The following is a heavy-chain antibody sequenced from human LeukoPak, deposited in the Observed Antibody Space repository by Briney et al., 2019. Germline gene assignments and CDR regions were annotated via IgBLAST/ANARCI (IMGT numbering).Heavy chain of an antibody. CDR2: INHSGST. CDR1: GGSFSGYY. D-gene: IGHD1-26*01. Sequence: KTSETLSLTCAVYGGSFSGYYWSWIRQPPGKGLEWIGEINHSGSTYYNPSLKSRVTISVDTSKNQFSLKLSSVTAADTAVYYCARDQEGAIDYWGQGTLVTVSS. V-gene: IGHV4-34*01. J-gene: IGHJ4*02. CDR3: ARDQEGAIDY.